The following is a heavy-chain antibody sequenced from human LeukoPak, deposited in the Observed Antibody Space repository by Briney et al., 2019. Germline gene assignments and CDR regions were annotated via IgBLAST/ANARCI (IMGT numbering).Heavy chain of an antibody. J-gene: IGHJ4*02. Sequence: SETLSLTCTVSGGSISSYYWSWIRQPPGKGLEWIGYIYYSGSTNYNPSLKSRVTISVDTSKNQFSLKLSSVTAADTAVYYCARREYDSSGYGDYWGQGTLVTVSS. CDR2: IYYSGST. V-gene: IGHV4-59*12. CDR1: GGSISSYY. D-gene: IGHD3-22*01. CDR3: ARREYDSSGYGDY.